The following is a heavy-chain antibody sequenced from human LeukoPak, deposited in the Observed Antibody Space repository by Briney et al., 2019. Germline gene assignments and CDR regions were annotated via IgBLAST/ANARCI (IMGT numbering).Heavy chain of an antibody. D-gene: IGHD3-22*01. V-gene: IGHV3-7*04. CDR2: KKTDGSEQ. CDR3: ARWGDDTSGYYDY. Sequence: GGSLILSCAAPGFTFRRIWISWGRQAPGKGLEWVANKKTDGSEQYYVVSVKGRFIISRDNAKNSLHLQMNSVRAEDTAVYYCARWGDDTSGYYDYWGQGTLVSVSS. J-gene: IGHJ4*02. CDR1: GFTFRRIW.